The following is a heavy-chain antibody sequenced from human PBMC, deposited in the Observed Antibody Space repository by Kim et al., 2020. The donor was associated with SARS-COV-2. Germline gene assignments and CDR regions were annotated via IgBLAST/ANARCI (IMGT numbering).Heavy chain of an antibody. CDR1: GGSISSYY. V-gene: IGHV4-59*01. D-gene: IGHD3-10*01. CDR2: IYYSGST. CDR3: ARESYGSGTGWFDP. Sequence: SETLSLTCTVSGGSISSYYWSWIRQPPGKGLEWIGYIYYSGSTNYNPSLKSRVTISVDTSKNQFSLKLSSVTAADTAVYYCARESYGSGTGWFDPWGQGTLVTVSS. J-gene: IGHJ5*02.